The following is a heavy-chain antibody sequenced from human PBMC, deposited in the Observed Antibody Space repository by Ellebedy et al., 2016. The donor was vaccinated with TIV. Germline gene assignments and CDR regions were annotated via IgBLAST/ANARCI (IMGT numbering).Heavy chain of an antibody. CDR1: GFTFSSYS. J-gene: IGHJ6*02. Sequence: GESLKISXAASGFTFSSYSMNWVRQAPGKGLKWVAYISTGGSAIYYADSVKGRFTISRDNAKNSLYLQMNSLGDEDTAVYYCARPGSRYCGSTSCYGMDVWGQGTTVTVSS. CDR3: ARPGSRYCGSTSCYGMDV. CDR2: ISTGGSAI. V-gene: IGHV3-48*02. D-gene: IGHD2-2*01.